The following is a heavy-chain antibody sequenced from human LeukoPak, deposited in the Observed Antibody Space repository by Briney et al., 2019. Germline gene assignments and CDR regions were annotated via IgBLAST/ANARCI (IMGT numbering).Heavy chain of an antibody. CDR2: IYHSGST. Sequence: SETLSLTCAVSGYSISSGYYWGWIPQPPGKGLEWIGSIYHSGSTYYNPSLKSRVTISVDTSKNQFSLKLSSVTAADTAVYYCARHRAGTLIDYWGQGTLVTVSS. V-gene: IGHV4-38-2*01. CDR3: ARHRAGTLIDY. CDR1: GYSISSGYY. J-gene: IGHJ4*02. D-gene: IGHD1-1*01.